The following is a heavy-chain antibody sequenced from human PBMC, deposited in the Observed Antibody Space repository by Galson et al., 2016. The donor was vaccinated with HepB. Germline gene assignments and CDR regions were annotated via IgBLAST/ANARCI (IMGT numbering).Heavy chain of an antibody. CDR3: AKVRWGDDYNPLDY. D-gene: IGHD5-24*01. Sequence: SLRLSCAASGFTFIDNAMGWVRQAPGKGLEWISVISGSGGDTYYADSLKGRFTISRDNSKNTLYLQLNSLRAEDTAVYYCAKVRWGDDYNPLDYWGQGTLVTVSS. CDR2: ISGSGGDT. J-gene: IGHJ4*02. V-gene: IGHV3-23*01. CDR1: GFTFIDNA.